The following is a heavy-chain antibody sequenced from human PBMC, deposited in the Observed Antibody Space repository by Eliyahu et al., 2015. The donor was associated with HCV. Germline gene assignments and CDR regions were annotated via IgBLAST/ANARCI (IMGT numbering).Heavy chain of an antibody. CDR2: NIPTGDAT. CDR3: ARERDTTPDY. D-gene: IGHD5-24*01. J-gene: IGHJ4*02. Sequence: QVQLVQSGAEAKRTGASVRVSCKASGYTFTQLPHPLGPPGPLDDALWGGVNIPTGDATNYAEKFRGRVTMTRDTSTNTLYMDLSGLRSDDTAIYYCARERDTTPDYWGQGTLVTVSS. V-gene: IGHV1-46*01. CDR1: GYTFTQLP.